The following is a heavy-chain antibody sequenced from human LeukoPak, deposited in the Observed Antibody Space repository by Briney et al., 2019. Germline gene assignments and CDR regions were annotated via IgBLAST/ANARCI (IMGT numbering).Heavy chain of an antibody. D-gene: IGHD3/OR15-3a*01. V-gene: IGHV3-30*01. CDR3: ARALGLAQGGHDY. J-gene: IGHJ4*02. CDR2: ISYDGSNK. CDR1: GFTFSRYA. Sequence: GGSLRLSCAASGFTFSRYAMHWVRQAPGKGLEWVAVISYDGSNKYYADSVKGRFTISRDNSKNTLYLQMNSLRAEDTAVYYCARALGLAQGGHDYWGQGTLVTVSS.